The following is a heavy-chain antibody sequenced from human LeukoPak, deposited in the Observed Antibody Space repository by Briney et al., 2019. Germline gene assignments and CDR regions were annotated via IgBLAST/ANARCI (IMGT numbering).Heavy chain of an antibody. CDR1: GFTVSTNY. Sequence: AGGSLRLSCAASGFTVSTNYMSWVRQAPGKGLEWVSVIFSNGNTYYADSVKGRFSISRDNTKNTLYLQMNSLRADDTAVYYCARDVGFIVGATPGAFDIWGQGTMVTVSS. CDR3: ARDVGFIVGATPGAFDI. J-gene: IGHJ3*02. CDR2: IFSNGNT. V-gene: IGHV3-66*01. D-gene: IGHD1-26*01.